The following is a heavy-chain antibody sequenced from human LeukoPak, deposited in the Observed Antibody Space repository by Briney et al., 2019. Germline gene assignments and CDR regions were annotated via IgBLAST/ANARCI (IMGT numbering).Heavy chain of an antibody. CDR3: ARGAYYYGSGSYKPAPYFDY. J-gene: IGHJ4*02. Sequence: ASVKVSCKASGYTFTSYGISWVRQAPGQGLEWMGIINPSGGSTSYAQKFQGRVTMTRDTSTSTVYMELSSLRSEDTAVYYCARGAYYYGSGSYKPAPYFDYWGQGTLVTVSS. V-gene: IGHV1-46*01. CDR1: GYTFTSYG. D-gene: IGHD3-10*01. CDR2: INPSGGST.